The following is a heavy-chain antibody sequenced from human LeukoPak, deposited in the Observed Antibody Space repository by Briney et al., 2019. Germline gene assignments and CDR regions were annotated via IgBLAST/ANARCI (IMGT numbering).Heavy chain of an antibody. J-gene: IGHJ4*02. CDR2: IYYSGST. CDR1: GGSISSYY. Sequence: PSETLSLTCTVSGGSISSYYWSWVRQPPGKGLEWIGYIYYSGSTNYNPSLKGRVTISVDTSNNRFSLKVSSVTAADTAVYYCARASPSRYFDYWGQGTLVTVSS. V-gene: IGHV4-59*01. CDR3: ARASPSRYFDY.